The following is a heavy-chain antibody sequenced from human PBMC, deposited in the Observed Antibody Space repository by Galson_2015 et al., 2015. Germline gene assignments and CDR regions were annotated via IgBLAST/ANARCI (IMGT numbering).Heavy chain of an antibody. CDR2: ISSTTTYI. CDR3: ARQILDYDFWSGYYPTNFDY. J-gene: IGHJ4*02. Sequence: SLRLSCAASEFTFSSYYMSWVRQAPGQGLEWVSSISSTTTYIYYADSVKGRFTISRDNAKNSLYMQMNSLGAKDTAVYYCARQILDYDFWSGYYPTNFDYWGQGTLVTVSS. V-gene: IGHV3-21*01. CDR1: EFTFSSYY. D-gene: IGHD3-3*01.